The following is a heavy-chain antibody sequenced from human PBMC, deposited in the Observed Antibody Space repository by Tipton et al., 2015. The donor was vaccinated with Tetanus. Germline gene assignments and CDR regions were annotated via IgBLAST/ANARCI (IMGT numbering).Heavy chain of an antibody. D-gene: IGHD3-3*01. Sequence: QSGAEVKKPGESLRISCEGSGYNFNLYWIAWVRQMPGKGLEWMGIIYPGDSDTTYSPSFEGQVTISADKSTSTAYLQWSSLKASDAGIYYCARHFGEMLYAPFRFDPWGQGTLVTVSS. CDR2: IYPGDSDT. CDR3: ARHFGEMLYAPFRFDP. CDR1: GYNFNLYW. V-gene: IGHV5-51*01. J-gene: IGHJ5*02.